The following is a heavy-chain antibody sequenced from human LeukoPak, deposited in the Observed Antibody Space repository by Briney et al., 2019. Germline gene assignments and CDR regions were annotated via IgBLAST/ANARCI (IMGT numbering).Heavy chain of an antibody. CDR1: GFTVSSNY. V-gene: IGHV3-53*04. Sequence: GGSLRLSCAASGFTVSSNYMSWVRQAPGKGLEWVSVIYSGGSTYYADSVKGRFTISRHNSKNTLYLQMTSLRAEDTAVYYCARALLPFNWFDPCGQGTLVTVSS. J-gene: IGHJ5*02. CDR3: ARALLPFNWFDP. CDR2: IYSGGST.